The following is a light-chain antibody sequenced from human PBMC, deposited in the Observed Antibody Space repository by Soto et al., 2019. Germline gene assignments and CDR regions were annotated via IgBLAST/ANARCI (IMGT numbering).Light chain of an antibody. Sequence: EIVLTQSPATLSLSPGERATLSCRASQSVSRFLAWYRHKPGQAPRLLIYDTSNRATGIPARFSGSGSGTDFTLTISSLEPEDFAVYYCQQRYNWPPLTFGGGTKVEIK. CDR3: QQRYNWPPLT. J-gene: IGKJ4*01. CDR1: QSVSRF. CDR2: DTS. V-gene: IGKV3-11*01.